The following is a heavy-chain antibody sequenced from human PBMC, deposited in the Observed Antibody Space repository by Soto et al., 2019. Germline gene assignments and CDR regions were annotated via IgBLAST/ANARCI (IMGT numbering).Heavy chain of an antibody. CDR2: ISSGSDTI. D-gene: IGHD2-8*01. CDR3: ARILYSSQRDGVDV. Sequence: XESLRISCAASGLTFGSYPMTWVRQAPGKGLEWVSSISSGSDTIFYADSVKGRFTISRDNSRSTLYLQMNRLRAEDMAIYYCARILYSSQRDGVDVWGQGTTVTVSS. CDR1: GLTFGSYP. J-gene: IGHJ6*02. V-gene: IGHV3-23*01.